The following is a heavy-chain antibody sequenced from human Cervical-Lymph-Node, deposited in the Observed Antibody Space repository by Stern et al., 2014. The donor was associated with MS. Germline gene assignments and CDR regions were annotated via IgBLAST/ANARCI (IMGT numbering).Heavy chain of an antibody. CDR2: INPSGGNT. CDR1: GYTFTTYY. Sequence: QMQLVQSGAEVKKPGASVKVSCKASGYTFTTYYIHWVRQAPGQGLEWMGIINPSGGNTSYAQKFQGRVTLTRDTSTSTVYMALSSLRSEDTGVYFCARDRGPHAFDIWGQGTMVTVSS. D-gene: IGHD3-16*01. V-gene: IGHV1-46*01. CDR3: ARDRGPHAFDI. J-gene: IGHJ3*02.